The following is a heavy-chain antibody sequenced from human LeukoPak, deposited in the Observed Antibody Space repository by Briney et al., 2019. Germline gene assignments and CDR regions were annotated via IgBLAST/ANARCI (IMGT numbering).Heavy chain of an antibody. CDR3: ARGSPLFGGVIVDY. V-gene: IGHV3-23*01. Sequence: GGSLRLSCAASGFTFSSYAMSWVRQAPGKGLECILGFSGSGGSTYYADSVKGRFTISRDNAKNTLYLQMNSLRAEDTAVYYCARGSPLFGGVIVDYWGQGTLVTVSS. J-gene: IGHJ4*02. CDR1: GFTFSSYA. D-gene: IGHD3-16*02. CDR2: FSGSGGST.